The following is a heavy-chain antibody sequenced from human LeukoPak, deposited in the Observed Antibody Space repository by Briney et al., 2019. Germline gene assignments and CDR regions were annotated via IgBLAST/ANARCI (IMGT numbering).Heavy chain of an antibody. J-gene: IGHJ4*02. D-gene: IGHD3-22*01. Sequence: GGSLRLSCAASGFTFSHYAMAWVRQAAAKEPEWVSVFTRGGGDTYEIDSVKGRFTISRDNSKDTLYLQMNSLRVEDTAVYFCAKGTLGQCYDASCYPLDYWGRGTLVTVSS. CDR1: GFTFSHYA. CDR3: AKGTLGQCYDASCYPLDY. V-gene: IGHV3-23*01. CDR2: FTRGGGDT.